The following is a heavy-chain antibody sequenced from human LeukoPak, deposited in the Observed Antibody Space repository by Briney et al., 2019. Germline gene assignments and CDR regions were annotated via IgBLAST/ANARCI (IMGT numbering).Heavy chain of an antibody. CDR1: GFTFSSYW. V-gene: IGHV3-7*01. CDR3: ARYYYNNDGYSEDAFDI. J-gene: IGHJ3*02. D-gene: IGHD3-22*01. Sequence: GGSLRLSCAAPGFTFSSYWMTWVRQAPGKGLEWVANIKEDGSEKNYLESMKGRFTISRDNAKNSLYLQMNSLRAEDTAIYYCARYYYNNDGYSEDAFDIWGQGTMVTVSS. CDR2: IKEDGSEK.